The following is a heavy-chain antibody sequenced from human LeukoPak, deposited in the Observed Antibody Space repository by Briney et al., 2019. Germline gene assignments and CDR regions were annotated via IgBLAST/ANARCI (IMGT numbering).Heavy chain of an antibody. D-gene: IGHD6-19*01. J-gene: IGHJ4*02. CDR2: VYYTGST. Sequence: SETLSLTCTVSGGSISSYYWSWIRQPPGKGLEWIGYVYYTGSTNYNPSLKSRVTISLDTSKNQFTLKLSSVTAADTAVYYCARGYSSGLFFGFWGQGTLVTVSS. CDR3: ARGYSSGLFFGF. V-gene: IGHV4-59*01. CDR1: GGSISSYY.